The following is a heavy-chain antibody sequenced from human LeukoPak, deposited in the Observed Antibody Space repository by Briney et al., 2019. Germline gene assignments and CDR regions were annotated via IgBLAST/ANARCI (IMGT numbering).Heavy chain of an antibody. CDR3: ARGGYYGSGNDFRFDP. Sequence: GASVKVSCKASGGSFSNFAISWVRQAPGQGLEWMGIINPSGGSTSYAQKFQGRVTMTRDMSTSTVYMELSSLRSEDTAVYYCARGGYYGSGNDFRFDPWGQGTLVTVSS. CDR2: INPSGGST. J-gene: IGHJ5*02. D-gene: IGHD3-10*01. V-gene: IGHV1-46*01. CDR1: GGSFSNFA.